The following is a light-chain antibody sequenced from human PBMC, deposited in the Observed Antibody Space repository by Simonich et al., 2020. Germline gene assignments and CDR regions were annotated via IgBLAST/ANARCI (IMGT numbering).Light chain of an antibody. CDR2: VGTGWIVG. J-gene: IGLJ3*02. CDR1: SGYSNYK. CDR3: GADHGSGSNFVKV. V-gene: IGLV9-49*01. Sequence: QPVLTQPPSASASLGASVTLTCTLSSGYSNYKVDWYQQGPGKGPRFVMRVGTGWIVGAKGDGIPDRFSVLGSGLNRYLTIKNIQEEDESDYHCGADHGSGSNFVKVFGGGTKLTVL.